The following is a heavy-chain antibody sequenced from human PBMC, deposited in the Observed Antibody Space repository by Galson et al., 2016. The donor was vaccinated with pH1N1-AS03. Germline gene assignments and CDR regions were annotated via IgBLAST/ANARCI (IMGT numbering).Heavy chain of an antibody. J-gene: IGHJ6*02. CDR1: GFTFSGYG. CDR2: ISFDGTNK. D-gene: IGHD6-13*01. V-gene: IGHV3-30*18. CDR3: AKDSSWRVNLGPGYSYGVDV. Sequence: SLRLSCAASGFTFSGYGMHWVRQAPGKGLEWVAVISFDGTNKYYVDSVKGRFTISRDNSKNTVFLQMNSLRAEESAVYYCAKDSSWRVNLGPGYSYGVDVCGRGATLTVSS.